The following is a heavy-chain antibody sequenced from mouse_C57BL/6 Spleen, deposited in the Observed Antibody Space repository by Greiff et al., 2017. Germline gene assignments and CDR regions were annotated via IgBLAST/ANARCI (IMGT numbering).Heavy chain of an antibody. CDR1: GFTFSSYA. CDR2: ISDGGSYT. CDR3: ARADYGRGYFDV. Sequence: QVVESGGGLVKPGGSLKLSCAASGFTFSSYAMSWVRQTPEKRLEWVATISDGGSYTYYPDNVKGRFTISRDNAKNNLYLQMSHLKSEDTAMYYCARADYGRGYFDVWGTGTTVTVSS. J-gene: IGHJ1*03. D-gene: IGHD1-1*01. V-gene: IGHV5-4*01.